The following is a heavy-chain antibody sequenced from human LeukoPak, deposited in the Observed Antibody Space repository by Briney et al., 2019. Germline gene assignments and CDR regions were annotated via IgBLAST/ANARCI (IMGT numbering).Heavy chain of an antibody. CDR3: ARDGQTLGYGY. V-gene: IGHV1-2*02. Sequence: GTSVKVSCKASGYIFTDYYIHWVRQAPGQGLEWVGWINPNGGGTKCAQKFQGRVTMTRDTSISTAYMELSRLRSDDTAVYYCARDGQTLGYGYWGQGTLVTVSS. D-gene: IGHD5-18*01. J-gene: IGHJ4*02. CDR1: GYIFTDYY. CDR2: INPNGGGT.